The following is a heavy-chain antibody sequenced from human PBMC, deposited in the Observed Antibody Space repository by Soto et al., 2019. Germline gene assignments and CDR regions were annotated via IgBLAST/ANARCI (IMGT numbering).Heavy chain of an antibody. CDR2: ISSNGGST. CDR1: GFRFSSYA. Sequence: EVQLVESGGGLVQPGGSLRLSCAASGFRFSSYAMHWVRQAPGKGLEYVSAISSNGGSTYYANSVKGRFTISRDNSKNTLYLQMGSLRAEDMAVYYCARAYLGGPDIDYWGQGTLVTVSS. V-gene: IGHV3-64*01. J-gene: IGHJ4*02. D-gene: IGHD3-16*01. CDR3: ARAYLGGPDIDY.